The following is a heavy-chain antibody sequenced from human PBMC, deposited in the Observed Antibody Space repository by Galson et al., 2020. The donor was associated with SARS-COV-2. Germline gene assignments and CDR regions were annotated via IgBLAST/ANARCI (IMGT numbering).Heavy chain of an antibody. J-gene: IGHJ4*02. CDR1: GFTFSRYA. D-gene: IGHD3-22*01. V-gene: IGHV3-64D*06. CDR3: VKDPRSGYYLELNYFDY. Sequence: GGSLRLSCSASGFTFSRYAIHWVRQAPGKRLEYVSGISSNGGSKNYADSVRGRLTISRDNSKNTVYLQMTSLTTEDTAVYYCVKDPRSGYYLELNYFDYWGQGTLVTASS. CDR2: ISSNGGSK.